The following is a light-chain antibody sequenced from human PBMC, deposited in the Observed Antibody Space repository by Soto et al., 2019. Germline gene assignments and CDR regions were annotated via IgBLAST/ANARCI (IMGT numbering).Light chain of an antibody. V-gene: IGKV1-33*01. CDR1: QDISTY. Sequence: DIQMTQSPSSLSASVRDRVTITCQASQDISTYLNWYQQKPGKAPKLLIYDASNLETGVPSRFSGSGSGTDFTFTISSLQPEDIATYYCQQYFNVTPTFGQGTKLDI. J-gene: IGKJ2*01. CDR2: DAS. CDR3: QQYFNVTPT.